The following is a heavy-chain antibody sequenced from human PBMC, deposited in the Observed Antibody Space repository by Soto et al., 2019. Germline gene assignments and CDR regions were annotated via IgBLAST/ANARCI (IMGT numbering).Heavy chain of an antibody. CDR1: GGTFSSYA. V-gene: IGHV1-2*02. D-gene: IGHD6-6*01. CDR3: ARDFSPGSSRLYYYCGMDV. CDR2: INPNSGGT. J-gene: IGHJ6*02. Sequence: ASVKVSCKASGGTFSSYAISWVRQAPGQGLEWMGWINPNSGGTNYAQKFQGRVTMTRDTSISTAYMELSRLRSDDTAVYYCARDFSPGSSRLYYYCGMDVWGQGTTVTVSS.